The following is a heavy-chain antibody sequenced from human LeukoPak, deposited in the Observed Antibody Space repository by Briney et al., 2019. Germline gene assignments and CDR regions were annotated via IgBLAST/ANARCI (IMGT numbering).Heavy chain of an antibody. D-gene: IGHD3-10*01. CDR1: VASFSGYY. J-gene: IGHJ6*03. V-gene: IGHV4-34*01. Sequence: SETLSLTCAVYVASFSGYYWSWNRQPPGKGLEWGGDINHSGSTNYNSSLKSRVTISVDTSKNQFSLKLSSVTAADTAVYDCARGYYSSGSHCCHMDVWGKGTTITVS. CDR3: ARGYYSSGSHCCHMDV. CDR2: INHSGST.